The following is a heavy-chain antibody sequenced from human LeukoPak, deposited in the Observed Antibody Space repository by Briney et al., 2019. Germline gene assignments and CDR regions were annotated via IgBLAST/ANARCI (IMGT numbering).Heavy chain of an antibody. J-gene: IGHJ4*02. CDR2: TYCGSV. V-gene: IGHV4-39*01. Sequence: SETLSLTCTVVGGAINRRNYYWGWIRQSPGKGLEWIGSTYCGSVNNNPSLQSRVTISVDTSRNQFSLKLTSVTAADTAVYYCARRVATSGNFFDYWGPGTLVTVS. CDR3: ARRVATSGNFFDY. D-gene: IGHD3-3*01. CDR1: GGAINRRNYY.